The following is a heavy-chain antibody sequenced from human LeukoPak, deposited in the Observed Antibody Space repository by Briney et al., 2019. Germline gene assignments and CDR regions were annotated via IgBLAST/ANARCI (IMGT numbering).Heavy chain of an antibody. CDR2: VWHDERNR. V-gene: IGHV3-33*01. Sequence: GGSLRLSCAASGFTFSIYGMHWVRQAPGKGLEWVAVVWHDERNRFYGDSVKGRFTISRDNSRNTLYLLMNSLRADDTALYYCARDSGNYEDPGYFDSWGQGILVTVSS. CDR1: GFTFSIYG. D-gene: IGHD3-3*01. CDR3: ARDSGNYEDPGYFDS. J-gene: IGHJ4*02.